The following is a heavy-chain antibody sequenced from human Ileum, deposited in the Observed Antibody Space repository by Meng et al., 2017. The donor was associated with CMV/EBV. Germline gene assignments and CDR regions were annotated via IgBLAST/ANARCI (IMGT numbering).Heavy chain of an antibody. V-gene: IGHV3-11*01. CDR3: ARGFTIAWCSSSSCFNNWFDP. Sequence: YYMNLSRQAPGQALELSSYISHSGTIIYYADSVKGRFTISRANGKNSLYLQMTTLSSEDTAVYYCARGFTIAWCSSSSCFNNWFDPWGQGTLVTVSS. CDR2: ISHSGTII. J-gene: IGHJ5*02. D-gene: IGHD2-2*01. CDR1: YY.